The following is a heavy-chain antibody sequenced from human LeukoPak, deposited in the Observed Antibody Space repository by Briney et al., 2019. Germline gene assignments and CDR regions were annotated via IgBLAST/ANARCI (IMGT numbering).Heavy chain of an antibody. CDR2: ISSSSSYI. J-gene: IGHJ4*02. Sequence: GGSLRLSCAASGLTFSDFYMSWIRQAPGKGLEWVSSISSSSSYIYYADSVKGRFTISRDNAKNSLYLQMNSLRAEDTAVYYCASRIAAAGIGLFDYWGQGTLVTVSS. D-gene: IGHD6-13*01. V-gene: IGHV3-11*06. CDR3: ASRIAAAGIGLFDY. CDR1: GLTFSDFY.